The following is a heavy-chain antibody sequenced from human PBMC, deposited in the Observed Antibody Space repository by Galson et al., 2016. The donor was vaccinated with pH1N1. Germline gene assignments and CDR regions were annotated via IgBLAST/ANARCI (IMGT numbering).Heavy chain of an antibody. CDR2: IYHSGST. CDR1: GFSITNGHY. Sequence: SETLSLTCAVSGFSITNGHYWGWIRQPPGKGLEWIGHIYHSGSTYSKSSLRGRVTLSVDTSKNQFSLKLTSVTAADTAVYYCARAGNLWRVEAFDIRGQGTMVTVSS. D-gene: IGHD1-14*01. V-gene: IGHV4-38-2*01. CDR3: ARAGNLWRVEAFDI. J-gene: IGHJ3*02.